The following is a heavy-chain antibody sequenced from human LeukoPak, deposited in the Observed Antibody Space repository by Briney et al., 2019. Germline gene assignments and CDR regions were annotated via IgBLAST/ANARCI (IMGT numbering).Heavy chain of an antibody. CDR1: GGSISSFY. V-gene: IGHV4-59*01. CDR3: ARIPFLSGGFYYFDY. Sequence: SETLSLTCTVSGGSISSFYWSWIRQPPGKGLECIGYIYYSGSTNYNPSLKSRVTISVDTSKNQFSLKLSSVTAADTAVYYCARIPFLSGGFYYFDYWGQGTLVTVSS. CDR2: IYYSGST. J-gene: IGHJ4*02. D-gene: IGHD2-2*02.